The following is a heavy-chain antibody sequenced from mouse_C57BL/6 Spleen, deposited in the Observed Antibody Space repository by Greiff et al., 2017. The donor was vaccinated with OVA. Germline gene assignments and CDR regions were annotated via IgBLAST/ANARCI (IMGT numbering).Heavy chain of an antibody. Sequence: VQLQQPGAELVRPGSSVKLSCKASGYTFTSYWMHWVKQRPIQGLEWIGNIDPSDSETHYNQKFKDKATLTVDKSSSTAYMQLSSLTSEDSAVYYCATPDSSGYSFDHWGQGTTPTVPS. CDR3: ATPDSSGYSFDH. CDR1: GYTFTSYW. J-gene: IGHJ2*01. D-gene: IGHD3-2*02. CDR2: IDPSDSET. V-gene: IGHV1-52*01.